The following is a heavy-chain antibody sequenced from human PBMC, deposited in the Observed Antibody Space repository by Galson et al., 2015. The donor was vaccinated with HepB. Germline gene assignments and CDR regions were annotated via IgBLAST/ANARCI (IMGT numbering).Heavy chain of an antibody. Sequence: ETLSLTCAVYGGSFSGYYWSWIRQPPGKGLEWIGEINHSGSTNYNPSLKSRVTISVDTSKNQFSLKLSSVTAADTAVYYCARGPGVVPAAPKRYYYYYMDVWGKGTTVTVSS. J-gene: IGHJ6*03. D-gene: IGHD2-2*01. CDR1: GGSFSGYY. CDR2: INHSGST. CDR3: ARGPGVVPAAPKRYYYYYMDV. V-gene: IGHV4-34*01.